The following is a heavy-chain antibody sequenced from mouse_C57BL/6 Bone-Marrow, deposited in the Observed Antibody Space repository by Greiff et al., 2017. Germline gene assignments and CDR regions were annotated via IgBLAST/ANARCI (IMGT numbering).Heavy chain of an antibody. J-gene: IGHJ2*01. Sequence: LQESGPELVKPGASVKISCKASGYAFSSSWMNWVKQRPGKGLEWIGRIYPGDGDTNYNGKFKGKATLTADKSSSTAYMQLSSLTSEDSAVYFCALPLFDYWGQGTTLTVSS. CDR2: IYPGDGDT. V-gene: IGHV1-82*01. CDR3: ALPLFDY. CDR1: GYAFSSSW.